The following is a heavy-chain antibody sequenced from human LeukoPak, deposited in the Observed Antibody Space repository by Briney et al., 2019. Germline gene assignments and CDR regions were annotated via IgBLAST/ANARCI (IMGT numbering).Heavy chain of an antibody. Sequence: QSGGSPRLSCAASGFTFSSYAMSWVRQAPGKGLEWVSGISGGGDSTYYADSVKGRFTSSRDNSKSTLYLQMNSLRAEDTAVYYCAKELSGNWYFDLWGRGTLVTVSS. D-gene: IGHD1-20*01. CDR2: ISGGGDST. J-gene: IGHJ2*01. CDR3: AKELSGNWYFDL. CDR1: GFTFSSYA. V-gene: IGHV3-23*01.